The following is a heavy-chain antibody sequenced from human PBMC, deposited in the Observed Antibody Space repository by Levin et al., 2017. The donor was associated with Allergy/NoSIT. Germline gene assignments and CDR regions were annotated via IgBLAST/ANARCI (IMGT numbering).Heavy chain of an antibody. D-gene: IGHD6-13*01. Sequence: ETLSLTCAASGFNFRNDWMHWVRQAPGKGLLWVARINSDGSSTYYADSVKGRFTISRDNAKNTLYLQMNSLRAEDTAVFYCARSSWYTLSWGQGTLVTVSS. CDR1: GFNFRNDW. J-gene: IGHJ4*02. CDR3: ARSSWYTLS. V-gene: IGHV3-74*01. CDR2: INSDGSST.